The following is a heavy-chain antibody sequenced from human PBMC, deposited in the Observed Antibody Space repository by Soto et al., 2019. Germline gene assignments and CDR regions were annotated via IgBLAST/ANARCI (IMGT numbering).Heavy chain of an antibody. V-gene: IGHV3-9*01. Sequence: DGQLVESGGGLAQPGRSLRLSCAASGFTFDHYAMHWVRQAPGKGLEWVSGISGNSVGGVYADPVKDRFTISRDNAKNSLYLHMNSLSAEDTALYYCAKGAANSYAVGGWDYWGQGTPVTVSS. CDR2: ISGNSVGG. CDR1: GFTFDHYA. CDR3: AKGAANSYAVGGWDY. J-gene: IGHJ4*02. D-gene: IGHD3-10*01.